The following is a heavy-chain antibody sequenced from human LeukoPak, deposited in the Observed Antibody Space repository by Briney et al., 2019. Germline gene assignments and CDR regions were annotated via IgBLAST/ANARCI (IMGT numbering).Heavy chain of an antibody. V-gene: IGHV3-23*01. Sequence: GGSLRLSCAASGFTFSSYAMSWVRQAPGKGLEWVSGISGSGGSTVYADSVKGRFTISRDNSKNTLYLQMNSLRAEDTAVYYCAKDPENEPVGARYYFDYWGQGTLVTVSS. CDR1: GFTFSSYA. CDR3: AKDPENEPVGARYYFDY. D-gene: IGHD1-26*01. CDR2: ISGSGGST. J-gene: IGHJ4*02.